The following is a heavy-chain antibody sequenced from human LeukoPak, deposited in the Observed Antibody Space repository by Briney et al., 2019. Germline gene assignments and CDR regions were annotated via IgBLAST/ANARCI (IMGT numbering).Heavy chain of an antibody. J-gene: IGHJ4*02. CDR1: GGSISSSSYY. CDR2: ISSSSSYI. V-gene: IGHV3-21*01. D-gene: IGHD6-13*01. Sequence: PSETLSLTCTVSGGSISSSSYYWGWVRQAPGKGLEWVSSISSSSSYIYYADSVKGRFTISRDNAKNSLYLQMNSLRAEDTAIYYCARDVTSSWYLNYFDYWGQGTLVTVSS. CDR3: ARDVTSSWYLNYFDY.